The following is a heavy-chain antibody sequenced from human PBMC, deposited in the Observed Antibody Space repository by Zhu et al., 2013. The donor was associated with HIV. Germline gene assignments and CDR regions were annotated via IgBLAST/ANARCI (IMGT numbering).Heavy chain of an antibody. CDR3: ARDLFGSGSSLVLYSQH. D-gene: IGHD1-26*01. CDR2: INPNSGGT. J-gene: IGHJ1*01. V-gene: IGHV1-2*02. Sequence: QVQLVQSGAEVKKPGASVKVSCKASGYTFTGYYMHWVRQAPGQGLEWMGWINPNSGGTNYAQKFQGRVTMTRDTSISTAYMELSRLRSDDTAVYYCARDLFGSGSSLVLYSQHWGQGTWSPSPQ. CDR1: GYTFTGYY.